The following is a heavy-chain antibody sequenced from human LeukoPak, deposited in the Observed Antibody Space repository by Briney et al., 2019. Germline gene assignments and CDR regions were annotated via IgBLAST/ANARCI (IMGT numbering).Heavy chain of an antibody. J-gene: IGHJ4*02. CDR3: ARERVDDYVWGSSEGDY. CDR2: ISAYNGNT. D-gene: IGHD3-16*01. V-gene: IGHV1-18*01. Sequence: GESLKISCKGSGYTFTSYGISWVRQAPGQGLEWMGWISAYNGNTNYAQKLQGRVTMTTDTCTSTAYMELRSLRSDDTAVYYCARERVDDYVWGSSEGDYWGQGTLVTVSS. CDR1: GYTFTSYG.